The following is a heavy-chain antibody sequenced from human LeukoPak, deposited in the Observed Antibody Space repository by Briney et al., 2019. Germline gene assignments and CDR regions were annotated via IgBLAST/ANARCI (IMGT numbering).Heavy chain of an antibody. CDR3: AGHWYSSCWYWKIYYFDY. CDR2: INHSGST. J-gene: IGHJ4*02. Sequence: SETLSLTCAVYGGSFSGYYWSWIRQPPGKGLEWIGEINHSGSTNYNPSLKSRVTISVDTSKNQFSLKLSSVTAADTAVYYCAGHWYSSCWYWKIYYFDYWGQGTLVTVSS. V-gene: IGHV4-34*01. D-gene: IGHD6-19*01. CDR1: GGSFSGYY.